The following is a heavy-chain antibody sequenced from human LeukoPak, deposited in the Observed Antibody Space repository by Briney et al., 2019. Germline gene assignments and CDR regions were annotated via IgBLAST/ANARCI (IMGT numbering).Heavy chain of an antibody. Sequence: PSETLSLTCTVSGSSFNSYYWSWIRQPAGKGLEWIGRIHTSGSAEYNPSLQSRVTSSVDVSKKQFSLKMTSATAADTAVYYCARDIVYLIDEDYGWGQGTLVTVSS. V-gene: IGHV4-4*07. CDR3: ARDIVYLIDEDYG. D-gene: IGHD4-17*01. CDR2: IHTSGSA. CDR1: GSSFNSYY. J-gene: IGHJ4*02.